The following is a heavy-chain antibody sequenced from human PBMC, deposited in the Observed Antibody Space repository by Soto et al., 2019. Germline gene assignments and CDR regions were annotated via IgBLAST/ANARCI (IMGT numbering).Heavy chain of an antibody. CDR3: AKDDFTDRGDDYFDY. Sequence: GGSLRLSCATSGFPFTNFAMSLVRPAPGKGLEWVAGIGASGDITWYADSVKGRLSISRDNSKNTLYLQLNSLRFEDTAVYYCAKDDFTDRGDDYFDYWGPGTLVTVLL. CDR2: IGASGDIT. D-gene: IGHD2-21*02. J-gene: IGHJ4*02. V-gene: IGHV3-23*01. CDR1: GFPFTNFA.